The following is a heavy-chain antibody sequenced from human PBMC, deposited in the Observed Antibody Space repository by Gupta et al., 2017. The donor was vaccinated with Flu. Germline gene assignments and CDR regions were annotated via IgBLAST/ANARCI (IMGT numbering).Heavy chain of an antibody. CDR3: ARQYYDLAMDE. CDR1: GYTFTTYD. V-gene: IGHV1-8*01. D-gene: IGHD3-16*01. J-gene: IGHJ6*02. Sequence: QVQLVQSGAEVKRPGASVKVSCKTSGYTFTTYDMHWVRQAAGQGLEWMGRVNPNSGNADYAQKFQGRVIMTRNISTRTAYMELSSLTSEDTAVYYCARQYYDLAMDEWGQGTTVTVSS. CDR2: VNPNSGNA.